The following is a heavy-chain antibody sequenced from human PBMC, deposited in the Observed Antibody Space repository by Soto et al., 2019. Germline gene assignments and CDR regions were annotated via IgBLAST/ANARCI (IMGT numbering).Heavy chain of an antibody. CDR1: GGCISRYY. D-gene: IGHD3-3*01. J-gene: IGHJ6*02. CDR2: IYYSGST. CDR3: ARETNYDFWSGYRRGGMDV. Sequence: TLSLTCIVSGGCISRYYWSWIRQPPGKGLEWIGYIYYSGSTNYNPSLKSRVTISVDTSKNQFSLKLSSVTAADTAVYYCARETNYDFWSGYRRGGMDVWGQGTTVTVSS. V-gene: IGHV4-59*01.